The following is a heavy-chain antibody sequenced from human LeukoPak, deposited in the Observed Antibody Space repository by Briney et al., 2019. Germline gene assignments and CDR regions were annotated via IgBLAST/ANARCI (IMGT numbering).Heavy chain of an antibody. CDR2: ISSSSSAI. J-gene: IGHJ4*02. V-gene: IGHV3-48*04. Sequence: GGSLRLSCAASGFTFSSYSMNWVRQAPGKGLEWVSYISSSSSAIYYADSVKGRFTISRDNAKNSLYLQMNGLRAEDTAVYYCARGGSRIGYCSGRSCHLDYWGQGTLVTVSS. CDR1: GFTFSSYS. CDR3: ARGGSRIGYCSGRSCHLDY. D-gene: IGHD2-15*01.